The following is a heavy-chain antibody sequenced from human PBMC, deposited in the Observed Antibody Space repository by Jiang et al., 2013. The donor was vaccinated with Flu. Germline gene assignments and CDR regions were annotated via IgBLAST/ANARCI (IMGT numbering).Heavy chain of an antibody. CDR2: IYYSGST. V-gene: IGHV4-39*01. J-gene: IGHJ4*02. Sequence: EWIGSIYYSGSTYYNPSLKSRVTISVDTSKNQFSLKLSSVTAADTAVYYCASPEYSSSSLDYWGQGTLVTVSS. CDR3: ASPEYSSSSLDY. D-gene: IGHD6-6*01.